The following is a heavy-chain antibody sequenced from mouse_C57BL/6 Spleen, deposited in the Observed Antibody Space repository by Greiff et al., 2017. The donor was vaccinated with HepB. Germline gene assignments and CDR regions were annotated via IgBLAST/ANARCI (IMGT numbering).Heavy chain of an antibody. CDR3: ARKRANWDAWFAY. V-gene: IGHV1-55*01. Sequence: QVQLQQPGAELVKPGASVKMSCKASGYTFTSYWITWVKQRPGQGLEWIGDIYPGSGSTNYNEKFKSKATLTVDTSSSTAYMQLSSLTSEDSAVYYGARKRANWDAWFAYWGQGTLVTVSA. D-gene: IGHD4-1*01. CDR2: IYPGSGST. J-gene: IGHJ3*01. CDR1: GYTFTSYW.